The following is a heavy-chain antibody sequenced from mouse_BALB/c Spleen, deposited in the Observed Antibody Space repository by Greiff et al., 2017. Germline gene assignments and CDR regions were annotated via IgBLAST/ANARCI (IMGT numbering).Heavy chain of an antibody. CDR1: GFTFSSYG. V-gene: IGHV5-6*01. CDR3: ARHGTARATSAMDY. Sequence: EVQLVESGGDLVKPGGSLKLSCAASGFTFSSYGMSWVRQTPDKRLEWVATISSGGSYTYYPDSVKGRFTISRDNAKNTLYLQMSSLKSEDTAMYYCARHGTARATSAMDYWGQGTSVTVSS. CDR2: ISSGGSYT. J-gene: IGHJ4*01. D-gene: IGHD3-2*01.